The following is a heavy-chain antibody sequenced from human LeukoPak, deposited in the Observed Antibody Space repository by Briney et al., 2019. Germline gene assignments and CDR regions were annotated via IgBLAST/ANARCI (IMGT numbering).Heavy chain of an antibody. J-gene: IGHJ4*02. CDR3: ARDLDKAEPNYHVVGIFDY. D-gene: IGHD4/OR15-4a*01. V-gene: IGHV3-30*01. CDR2: ISYDGSNK. CDR1: GFTFSSYA. Sequence: GRSLRLSCAASGFTFSSYAMHWVRQAPGKGLEWVAVISYDGSNKYYADSVKGRFTISRDNSKNTLYLQMNSLRAGDTAVYYCARDLDKAEPNYHVVGIFDYWGQGTLVTVSS.